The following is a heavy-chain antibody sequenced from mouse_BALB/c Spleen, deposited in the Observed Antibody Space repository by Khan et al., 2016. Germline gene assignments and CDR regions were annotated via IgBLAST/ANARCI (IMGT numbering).Heavy chain of an antibody. CDR2: IDPSDSYP. D-gene: IGHD2-3*01. CDR1: GYTFTSYW. V-gene: IGHV1-69*02. CDR3: VSIYDGYAWFVY. J-gene: IGHJ3*01. Sequence: QVQLQQPGAELVKPGASVKLSCKASGYTFTSYWIHWVKPRPGQGLAWIGEIDPSDSYPNYNQKFKGKATLTVDKSSSTAYMQLSSLTSEDSAVYYCVSIYDGYAWFVYWGQGTLVTVSA.